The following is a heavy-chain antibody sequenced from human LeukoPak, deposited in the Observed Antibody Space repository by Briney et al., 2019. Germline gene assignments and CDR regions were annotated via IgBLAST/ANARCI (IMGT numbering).Heavy chain of an antibody. Sequence: PSQTLSLTCTVSGASMSNDSYYWSWIRQPAGKGLEWIGRIFTSGSTNYNPSLKSRVTISVDTSKKQFSLKLNSVTAADTAVYYCARTFGYGNYGGNPWRGAFDIWGQGTMVTVSS. CDR3: ARTFGYGNYGGNPWRGAFDI. CDR2: IFTSGST. V-gene: IGHV4-61*02. J-gene: IGHJ3*02. D-gene: IGHD4-23*01. CDR1: GASMSNDSYY.